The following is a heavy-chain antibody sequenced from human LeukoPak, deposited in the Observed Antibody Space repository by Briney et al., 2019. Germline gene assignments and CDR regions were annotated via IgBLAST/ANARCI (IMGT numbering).Heavy chain of an antibody. D-gene: IGHD6-13*01. J-gene: IGHJ6*03. V-gene: IGHV4-4*07. CDR2: IYTSGST. CDR1: GGSISSYY. Sequence: SETLSLTCTVSGGSISSYYWSWIRQPAGKGLEWIGRIYTSGSTNYNPSLKSRVTISVDTSKNQFSLKLSSVTAADTAVYYCARVRGYSSSWYAVGYYYYYMDVWGKGTTVTISS. CDR3: ARVRGYSSSWYAVGYYYYYMDV.